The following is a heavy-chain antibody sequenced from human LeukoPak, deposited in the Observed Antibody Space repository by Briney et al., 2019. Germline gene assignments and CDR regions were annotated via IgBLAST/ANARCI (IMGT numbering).Heavy chain of an antibody. CDR2: FYHAVTT. CDR1: NYSISSGYY. D-gene: IGHD3-22*01. CDR3: ARGGYNFDSSGYYVKYPFHV. Sequence: SETLSLTCAVSNYSISSGYYWGWLRQPPGRGLEGFGSFYHAVTTYYNPSLKSRVSISVDTSKNQFSLKVTSVTAADTAIYYCARGGYNFDSSGYYVKYPFHVWGQGTMVTVSS. V-gene: IGHV4-38-2*01. J-gene: IGHJ3*01.